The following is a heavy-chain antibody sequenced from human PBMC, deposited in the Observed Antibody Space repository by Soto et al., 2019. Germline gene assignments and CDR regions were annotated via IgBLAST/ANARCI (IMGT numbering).Heavy chain of an antibody. D-gene: IGHD4-17*01. V-gene: IGHV3-66*01. CDR1: GFSVSSRY. Sequence: EVQLVESGGDLVQPGGSLRLSCAASGFSVSSRYMSWVRQAPGMGLEWVSLIQSRGTTYYAGSVKRRFSISSDYSEYTLCLQMNSLRVDDTPVYYCTRDDVHFNVDRYYGVPRDFCGIATTVTVSA. J-gene: IGHJ6*01. CDR2: IQSRGTT. CDR3: TRDDVHFNVDRYYGVPRDF.